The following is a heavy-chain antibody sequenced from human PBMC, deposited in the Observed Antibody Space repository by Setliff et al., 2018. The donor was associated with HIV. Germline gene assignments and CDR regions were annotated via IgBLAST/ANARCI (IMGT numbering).Heavy chain of an antibody. CDR2: GFHSGTT. V-gene: IGHV4-39*02. D-gene: IGHD3-3*01. Sequence: PSETLSLTCTVSGGSISSSSYYWGWIRQPPGKGLEWIGSGFHSGTTYYNPSLKSRVTILVDTSKNHFSLNLSSVTAADTAVYYCAISNFWSGYSTSPPDYFDYWGQGIAVTVSS. CDR1: GGSISSSSYY. CDR3: AISNFWSGYSTSPPDYFDY. J-gene: IGHJ4*02.